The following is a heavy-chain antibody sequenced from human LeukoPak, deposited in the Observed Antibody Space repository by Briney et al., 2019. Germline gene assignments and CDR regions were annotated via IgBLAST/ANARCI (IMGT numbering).Heavy chain of an antibody. V-gene: IGHV1-18*01. CDR1: GYTFTSYG. Sequence: ASVNVSCKASGYTFTSYGISWVRQAPGQGLEWMGWISAYNGNTNYAQKLQGRVTMTTDTSTSTAYMELRSLRSDDTAVYYCARDQAPRITMVRGVIGYWGQGTLVTVSS. CDR2: ISAYNGNT. CDR3: ARDQAPRITMVRGVIGY. J-gene: IGHJ4*02. D-gene: IGHD3-10*01.